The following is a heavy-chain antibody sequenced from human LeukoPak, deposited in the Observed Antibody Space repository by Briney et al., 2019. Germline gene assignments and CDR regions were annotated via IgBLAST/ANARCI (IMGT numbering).Heavy chain of an antibody. J-gene: IGHJ5*02. D-gene: IGHD2-2*01. Sequence: ASVKVSCKASGYTFTSYAMHWVRQAPGQRLESMGWINAGNGNTKYSQKFQGRVTITRDTSASTAYMELSSLRSEDTAVYYCARGVEAGYCSSTSCYAANWFDPWGQGTLVTVSS. V-gene: IGHV1-3*01. CDR2: INAGNGNT. CDR3: ARGVEAGYCSSTSCYAANWFDP. CDR1: GYTFTSYA.